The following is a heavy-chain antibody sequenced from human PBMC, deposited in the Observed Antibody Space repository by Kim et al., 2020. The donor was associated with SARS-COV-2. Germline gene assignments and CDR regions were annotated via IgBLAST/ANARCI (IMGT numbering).Heavy chain of an antibody. J-gene: IGHJ4*02. V-gene: IGHV3-9*01. Sequence: GGSLRLSCATSGFTFDDYAMHWVRQAPGKGLEWVSGTSWKSGSIGYADSVKGRFTISRDNAKKTLYLQMNSLKAEDTALYYCAKDRDYYGSGGIDYWGQGTLVTVSS. CDR1: GFTFDDYA. D-gene: IGHD3-10*01. CDR2: TSWKSGSI. CDR3: AKDRDYYGSGGIDY.